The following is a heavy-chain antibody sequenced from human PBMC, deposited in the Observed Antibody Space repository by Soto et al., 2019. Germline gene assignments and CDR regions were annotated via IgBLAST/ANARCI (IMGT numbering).Heavy chain of an antibody. CDR2: ISRSGDNI. V-gene: IGHV3-21*01. Sequence: VGSLRLSCAPYGFTFSSYNMIWVRQAPGSGLEWVSSISRSGDNINYADSVKGRFAISRDNAKRSLYIQMTSLRAEDTAVYYCTSSTGLYCLGTTCPTTYGYYLGLDFWGEGSTFTVSS. CDR3: TSSTGLYCLGTTCPTTYGYYLGLDF. J-gene: IGHJ6*02. D-gene: IGHD3-3*01. CDR1: GFTFSSYN.